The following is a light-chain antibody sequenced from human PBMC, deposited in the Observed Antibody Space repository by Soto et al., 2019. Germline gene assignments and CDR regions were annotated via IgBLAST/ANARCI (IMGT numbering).Light chain of an antibody. CDR3: ESYDSSLRDFYV. CDR2: GSS. Sequence: QSVLTHPPPVSEGPGPRVAISCTRNNTNIVAGYDVHWYPQLPGSAFKLPVCGSSYRSSGFPDRFSGSHSGTSASLAITVLQAEDAADYYCESYDSSLRDFYVFGPGTKVTV. J-gene: IGLJ1*01. V-gene: IGLV1-40*01. CDR1: NTNIVAGYD.